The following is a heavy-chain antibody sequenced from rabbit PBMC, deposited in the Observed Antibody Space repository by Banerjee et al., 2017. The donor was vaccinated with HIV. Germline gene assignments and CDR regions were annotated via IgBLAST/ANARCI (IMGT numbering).Heavy chain of an antibody. D-gene: IGHD4-1*01. CDR2: IRTGDGST. J-gene: IGHJ4*01. CDR3: TRSYSSEWAFDL. V-gene: IGHV1S47*01. CDR1: GFSISSYR. Sequence: QEQLNETGGGLVQPGGSLTLSCKASGFSISSYRMGWFRQAPGKGLEWIGTIRTGDGSTWYASWVSSQFTISSDNAQNTVDLQMNSLTAVDRATYFCTRSYSSEWAFDLWGPGTLVTVS.